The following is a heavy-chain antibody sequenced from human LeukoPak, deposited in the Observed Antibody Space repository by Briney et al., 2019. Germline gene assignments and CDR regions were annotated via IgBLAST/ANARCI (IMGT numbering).Heavy chain of an antibody. J-gene: IGHJ4*02. CDR3: TRALYNTGWYPDYFDS. V-gene: IGHV3-7*01. CDR1: GFTFYNYW. D-gene: IGHD6-19*01. Sequence: PGGSLRLSCAASGFTFYNYWMSWVRQAPGKGLEWLANIKRDGTDKYYVGSVEGRFTISRDNAKNSLFLQMSSLRAEDTAIYYCTRALYNTGWYPDYFDSWGQGTLVTVSS. CDR2: IKRDGTDK.